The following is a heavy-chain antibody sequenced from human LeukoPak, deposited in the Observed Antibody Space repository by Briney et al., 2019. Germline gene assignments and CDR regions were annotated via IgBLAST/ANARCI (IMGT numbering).Heavy chain of an antibody. CDR3: ARSPSFTFGGVLDY. CDR2: INPNSGGT. CDR1: GYTFTGYY. D-gene: IGHD3-16*01. Sequence: GASVKVSCKASGYTFTGYYMHWVRQAPGQGLEWMGWINPNSGGTNYAQKFQGWVTMARDTSISTAYMELSRLRSDDTAVYYCARSPSFTFGGVLDYWGQGTLVTVSS. J-gene: IGHJ4*02. V-gene: IGHV1-2*04.